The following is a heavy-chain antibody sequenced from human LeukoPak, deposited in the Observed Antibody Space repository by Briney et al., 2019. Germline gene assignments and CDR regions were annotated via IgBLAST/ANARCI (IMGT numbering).Heavy chain of an antibody. Sequence: GASVTVSCKASGYTFSSYGISWVRQAPGQGLEWMGWISGYNDNTKYYAQKLQGRVTMTTDTSTSTAYMELRSLRSDDTAVYYCARDTKRSRARWENLGFDPWGQGTLVTVSS. CDR1: GYTFSSYG. CDR3: ARDTKRSRARWENLGFDP. CDR2: ISGYNDNT. V-gene: IGHV1-18*01. J-gene: IGHJ5*02. D-gene: IGHD1-26*01.